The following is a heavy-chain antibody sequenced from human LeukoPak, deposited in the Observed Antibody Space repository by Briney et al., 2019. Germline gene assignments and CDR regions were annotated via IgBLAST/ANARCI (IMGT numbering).Heavy chain of an antibody. CDR1: GYTFTGYY. CDR3: ARGRRGYSGYDHDY. V-gene: IGHV1-2*02. Sequence: ASVTVSCTASGYTFTGYYMHWVRQAPGQGLEWKGWINPNSGGTNYAQKFQGRVTMTRDTSISTAYMELSRLRSDDTAVYYCARGRRGYSGYDHDYWGQGTLVTVSS. CDR2: INPNSGGT. D-gene: IGHD5-12*01. J-gene: IGHJ4*02.